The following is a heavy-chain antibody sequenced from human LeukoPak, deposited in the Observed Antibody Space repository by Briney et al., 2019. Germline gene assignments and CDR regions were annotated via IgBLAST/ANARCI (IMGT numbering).Heavy chain of an antibody. J-gene: IGHJ4*02. CDR1: GGSISSGSYY. D-gene: IGHD4-23*01. V-gene: IGHV4-61*02. CDR2: IYTSGST. Sequence: PSQTLPLTCTVSGGSISSGSYYWSWIRQPAGKGLEWIGRIYTSGSTNYNPSLKSRVTISVDTSKNQFSLKLSSVTAADTAVYYCARDLTTVVTSPGETAGYYFDYWGQGALVTVSS. CDR3: ARDLTTVVTSPGETAGYYFDY.